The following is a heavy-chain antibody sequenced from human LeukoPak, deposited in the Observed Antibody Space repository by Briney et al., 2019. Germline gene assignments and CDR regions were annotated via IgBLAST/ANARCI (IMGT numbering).Heavy chain of an antibody. CDR2: ISGSGGST. Sequence: PGGSLRLSCAASRFTFSSYGMSWVRQAPGKGLEWVSGISGSGGSTYYADSAKGRFTISRDNSKNTLYLQMNSLRAEDTAVYYCARGPSGYHNTGGQGTLVTVSS. V-gene: IGHV3-23*01. CDR1: RFTFSSYG. CDR3: ARGPSGYHNT. D-gene: IGHD5-12*01. J-gene: IGHJ4*02.